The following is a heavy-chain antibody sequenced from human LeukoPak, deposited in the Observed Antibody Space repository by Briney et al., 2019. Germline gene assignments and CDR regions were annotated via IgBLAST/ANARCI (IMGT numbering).Heavy chain of an antibody. CDR3: ARGPYSSNWYVDY. Sequence: GGSVRLSCVASGFTFDDYGMSWVRQAPGKGPEWVSGINWNGGSTGYADSVKGRFTISRDNAKNSLYLQMNSLRAEDTAVYYCARGPYSSNWYVDYWGQGTLVTVAS. CDR2: INWNGGST. CDR1: GFTFDDYG. D-gene: IGHD6-13*01. V-gene: IGHV3-20*04. J-gene: IGHJ4*02.